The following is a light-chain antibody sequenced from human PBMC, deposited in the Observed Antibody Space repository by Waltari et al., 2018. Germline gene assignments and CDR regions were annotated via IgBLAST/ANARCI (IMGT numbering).Light chain of an antibody. V-gene: IGKV1-5*03. CDR2: KAS. Sequence: DIQMTQSPSTLSASVGDRVTITCRARQSLSNWLAWYQQKPGKAPKVLIYKASTLDSGVPSRFSGSGSGTEFTLTISSLQPDDFATYYCQQYRNLWTFGQGTKVEIK. CDR3: QQYRNLWT. J-gene: IGKJ1*01. CDR1: QSLSNW.